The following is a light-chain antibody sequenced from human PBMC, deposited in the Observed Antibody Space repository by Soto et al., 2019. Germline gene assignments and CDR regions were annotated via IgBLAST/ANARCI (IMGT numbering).Light chain of an antibody. Sequence: QSALTQPASVSGSPGQSVTISCTGPRSDIGDSNFISWYQHSPGKAPRLLIYEVNNRPSGISRRFSGSKAGNTASLTISGLLDDDEGDYYCSLYTSENTYVFGTGTKLTVL. CDR1: RSDIGDSNF. CDR3: SLYTSENTYV. J-gene: IGLJ1*01. CDR2: EVN. V-gene: IGLV2-14*01.